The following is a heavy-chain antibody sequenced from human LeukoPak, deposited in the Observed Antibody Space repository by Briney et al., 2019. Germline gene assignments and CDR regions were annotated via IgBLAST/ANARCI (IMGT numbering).Heavy chain of an antibody. CDR3: ARYDYDRFLDY. CDR2: IYYTGST. Sequence: TASETLSLTCIVSGGSIISYYWSWIRQPPGKGLEWIGYIYYTGSTNYNPSLKSRVTISLDTSNNQFSLRLSSVTAADTAVYYCARYDYDRFLDYWGPGTLVPVSS. CDR1: GGSIISYY. V-gene: IGHV4-59*01. J-gene: IGHJ4*02. D-gene: IGHD3-10*02.